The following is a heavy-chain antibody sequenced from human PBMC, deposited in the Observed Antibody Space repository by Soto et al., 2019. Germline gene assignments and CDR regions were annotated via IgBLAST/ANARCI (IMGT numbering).Heavy chain of an antibody. Sequence: QVQLVESGGGLVNPGGSLRLSCAASGFTFSDYYMSWIRQAPGKGLEWVSYISSSGGTIYYADSVKGRFTVSRDNAKNSLYLQRNTLRADDAAVYYCARGDCSSTSWYSYSYYYGMDVWGQGTTVTVSS. CDR2: ISSSGGTI. V-gene: IGHV3-11*01. CDR1: GFTFSDYY. J-gene: IGHJ6*02. D-gene: IGHD2-2*01. CDR3: ARGDCSSTSWYSYSYYYGMDV.